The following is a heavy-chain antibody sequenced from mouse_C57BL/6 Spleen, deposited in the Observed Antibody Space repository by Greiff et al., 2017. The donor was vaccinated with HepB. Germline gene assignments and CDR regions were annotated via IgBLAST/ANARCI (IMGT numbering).Heavy chain of an antibody. Sequence: EVHLVESGGGLVKPGGSLKLSCAASGFTFSSYTMSWVRQTPEKRLEWVATISGGGGNTYYPDSVKGRFTISRDNAKNTLYLQMSSLRSEDTALYYCARITTVVPYFDYWGQGTTLTVSS. D-gene: IGHD1-1*01. V-gene: IGHV5-9*01. CDR2: ISGGGGNT. J-gene: IGHJ2*01. CDR1: GFTFSSYT. CDR3: ARITTVVPYFDY.